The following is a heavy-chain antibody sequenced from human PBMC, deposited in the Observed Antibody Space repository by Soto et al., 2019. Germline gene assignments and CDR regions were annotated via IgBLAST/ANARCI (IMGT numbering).Heavy chain of an antibody. CDR2: IWHDGSNK. J-gene: IGHJ4*02. CDR1: GFTFSYYG. D-gene: IGHD3-9*01. Sequence: QVQLVESGGGVIQPGRSLRLSCAASGFTFSYYGMHWVRQAPGKGLEWVAVIWHDGSNKYYADSVKGRLTISRDNSKNPLHLQLNSPRAEDTAVYYCAKDRCEFDGVSSPRFDYWGQGTMVNVSS. CDR3: AKDRCEFDGVSSPRFDY. V-gene: IGHV3-30*18.